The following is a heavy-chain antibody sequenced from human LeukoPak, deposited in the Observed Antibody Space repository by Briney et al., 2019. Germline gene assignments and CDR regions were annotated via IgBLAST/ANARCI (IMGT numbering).Heavy chain of an antibody. CDR2: VYYTGST. Sequence: SETLSLTCTDSGGSVSSSTYYWGWIRQPPGKGLEWIGSVYYTGSTYYSPSLRSRVTISADTSKNQFSLRLNSVTAADTAVYYCAGTVGATFHFDYWGQGTLVTVSS. CDR1: GGSVSSSTYY. V-gene: IGHV4-39*01. J-gene: IGHJ4*02. D-gene: IGHD1-26*01. CDR3: AGTVGATFHFDY.